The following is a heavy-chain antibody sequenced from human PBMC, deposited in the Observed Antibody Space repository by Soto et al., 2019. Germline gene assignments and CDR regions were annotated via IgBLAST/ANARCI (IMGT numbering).Heavy chain of an antibody. CDR1: GGSFDTYY. CDR2: SNHRGSN. Sequence: XTLALSCVVSGGSFDTYYFNRIRHSPGKGLEWIGESNHRGSNNYSPSLKSRVTISLDTSKNQFSLKLTSVTAADTAVYYCARGGSSDWQVALDMWAQGTMVTVSS. V-gene: IGHV4-34*01. D-gene: IGHD6-19*01. CDR3: ARGGSSDWQVALDM. J-gene: IGHJ3*02.